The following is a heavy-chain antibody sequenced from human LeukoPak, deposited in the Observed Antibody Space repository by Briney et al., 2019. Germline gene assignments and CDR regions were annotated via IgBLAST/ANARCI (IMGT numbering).Heavy chain of an antibody. J-gene: IGHJ4*02. CDR1: GFTFSSYA. CDR3: ASCVYVSNYFDY. V-gene: IGHV3-30-3*01. D-gene: IGHD3-16*01. CDR2: ISYDGSNK. Sequence: GGSLRLSCAASGFTFSSYAMHWVRQAPGKGLEWVAVISYDGSNKYYADSVKGRFTISRDNSKNTLYLQMNSLRAEDTAVYYCASCVYVSNYFDYWGQGTLVTVSS.